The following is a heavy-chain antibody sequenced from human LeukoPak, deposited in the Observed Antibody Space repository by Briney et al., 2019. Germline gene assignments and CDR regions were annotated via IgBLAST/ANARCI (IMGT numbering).Heavy chain of an antibody. CDR2: MFYDGST. D-gene: IGHD7-27*01. CDR3: ATVVWGGASFGI. V-gene: IGHV4-59*11. Sequence: SETLSLTCLVSGAAMSSHYWSWLRQTPGRGLEWIGYMFYDGSTNSNPTLKSRVTLSVDTSKNQFSLRLISVTAEDTAIYYCATVVWGGASFGIWGPGTMVIVSS. CDR1: GAAMSSHY. J-gene: IGHJ3*02.